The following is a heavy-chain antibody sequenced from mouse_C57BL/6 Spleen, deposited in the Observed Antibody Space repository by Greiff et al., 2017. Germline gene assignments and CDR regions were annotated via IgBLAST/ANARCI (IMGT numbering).Heavy chain of an antibody. D-gene: IGHD1-1*01. CDR2: IDPNSGGT. V-gene: IGHV1-72*01. CDR1: GYTFTSYW. J-gene: IGHJ2*01. Sequence: VQLQQPGAELVKPGASVKLSCKASGYTFTSYWMHWVKQRPGRGLEWSGRIDPNSGGTKYNEKFKSKATLTVDKPSSTAYMQLSSLTSEDSAVYYCELITTDYFDYWGQGTTLTVSS. CDR3: ELITTDYFDY.